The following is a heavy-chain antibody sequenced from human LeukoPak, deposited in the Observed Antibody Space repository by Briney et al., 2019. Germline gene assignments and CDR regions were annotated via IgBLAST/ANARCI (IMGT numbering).Heavy chain of an antibody. CDR3: ARVDTIYSSSSEWDFDY. V-gene: IGHV1-46*01. Sequence: ASVKVSCKASGYTFTSYYMHWVRQAPGQGLEWMGIINPSGGSTSYVQKFQGRVTMTRDTSTSTVYMELSSLRSEDTAVYYCARVDTIYSSSSEWDFDYWGQGTLVTVSS. CDR1: GYTFTSYY. D-gene: IGHD6-6*01. CDR2: INPSGGST. J-gene: IGHJ4*02.